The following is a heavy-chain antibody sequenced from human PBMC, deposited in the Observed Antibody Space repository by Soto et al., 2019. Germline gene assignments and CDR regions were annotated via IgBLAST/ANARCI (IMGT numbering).Heavy chain of an antibody. CDR1: GFTFRSYG. Sequence: QVKLVESGGRVVQPGKSLRLSCATFGFTFRSYGMHWVRQAPGKGLEWVAVIKSDGTSADYVDSVKGRFFISRDNSKKTVYLQMSNLRPEDTAVYYCAKPRSRLEWPPFDPWGQGTLVTVSP. V-gene: IGHV3-33*06. J-gene: IGHJ5*02. CDR3: AKPRSRLEWPPFDP. D-gene: IGHD3-3*01. CDR2: IKSDGTSA.